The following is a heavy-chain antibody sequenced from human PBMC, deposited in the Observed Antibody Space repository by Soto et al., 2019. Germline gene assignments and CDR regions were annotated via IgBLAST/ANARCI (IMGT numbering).Heavy chain of an antibody. CDR2: LYAGGGT. CDR3: ARTVSGRGKYFDN. D-gene: IGHD2-15*01. V-gene: IGHV3-53*01. CDR1: GFTVSKDY. J-gene: IGHJ4*02. Sequence: PGESLRLSCAVSGFTVSKDYMSWVRQAPGRGLEWVSILYAGGGTYYADSVKGRFTISRDNSRNTVYLQVNSLRAEDTAMYYCARTVSGRGKYFDNWGQGTLVTVSS.